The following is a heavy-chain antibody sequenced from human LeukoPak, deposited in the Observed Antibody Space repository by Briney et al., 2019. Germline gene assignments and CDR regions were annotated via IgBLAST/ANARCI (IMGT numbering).Heavy chain of an antibody. Sequence: SETLSLTCTVSGGSISSSSYYRGWIRQPPGKGLEWIGSIYYSGSTYYNPSLKSRVTISVDTSKNQFSLKLSSVTAADTAVYYCARLNGALRYYLDYWGQGTLVTVSS. J-gene: IGHJ4*02. D-gene: IGHD3-16*01. CDR2: IYYSGST. CDR1: GGSISSSSYY. V-gene: IGHV4-39*01. CDR3: ARLNGALRYYLDY.